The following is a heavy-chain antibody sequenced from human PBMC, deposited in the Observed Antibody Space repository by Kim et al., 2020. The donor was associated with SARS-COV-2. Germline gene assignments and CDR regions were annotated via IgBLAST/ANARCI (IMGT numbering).Heavy chain of an antibody. J-gene: IGHJ4*02. V-gene: IGHV3-23*01. Sequence: GGSLRLSCAASGFTFSSYFMSWVRQAPGKGLEWVSTITNGGDRTYYADSVKGRFTLSRDNSKNTLYLQMNSLRAEDTAVYYCAKDCSGVSCYSGLDYWGQGTLATVSS. CDR1: GFTFSSYF. CDR3: AKDCSGVSCYSGLDY. CDR2: ITNGGDRT. D-gene: IGHD2-15*01.